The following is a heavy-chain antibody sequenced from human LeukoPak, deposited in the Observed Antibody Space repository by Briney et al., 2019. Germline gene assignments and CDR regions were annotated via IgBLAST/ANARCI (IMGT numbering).Heavy chain of an antibody. CDR3: ARDPTSGIAASDY. CDR2: IYSDNT. V-gene: IGHV3-53*01. Sequence: QPGGSLRLSCTVSGFTVSSNSMSWVRQAPGKGLEWVSFIYSDNTHYSDSVKGRFTISRDNSKNSLYLQMNSLRAEDTAVYYCARDPTSGIAASDYWGQGTLVTVSS. J-gene: IGHJ4*02. D-gene: IGHD6-25*01. CDR1: GFTVSSNS.